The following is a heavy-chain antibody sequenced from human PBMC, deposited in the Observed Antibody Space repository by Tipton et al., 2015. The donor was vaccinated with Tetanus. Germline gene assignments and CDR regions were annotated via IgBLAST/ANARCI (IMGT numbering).Heavy chain of an antibody. CDR2: IYYSGST. CDR1: GGSISSSRYY. D-gene: IGHD3-9*01. CDR3: ARRGGDFLTGYYDS. V-gene: IGHV4-39*01. Sequence: PGLVKPSEPLSLTCTVAGGSISSSRYYWGWVRQAPGKGLEWIGSIYYSGSTYLSPSLKSRVTISVDTSKNQFSLELNSVTAADTAVYYCARRGGDFLTGYYDSWGQGTLVTVSS. J-gene: IGHJ4*02.